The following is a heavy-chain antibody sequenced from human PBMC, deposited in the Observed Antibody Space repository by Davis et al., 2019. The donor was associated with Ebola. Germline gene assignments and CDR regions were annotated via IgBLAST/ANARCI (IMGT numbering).Heavy chain of an antibody. J-gene: IGHJ3*02. D-gene: IGHD7-27*01. CDR1: GFTFSSYA. CDR3: ARGCRSLGKDAFDI. CDR2: INHSGST. Sequence: ESLKISCAASGFTFSSYAMSWVRQAPGKGLEWIGEINHSGSTNYNPSLKSRVTISVDTSKNQFSLKLSSVTAADTAVYYCARGCRSLGKDAFDIWGQGTMVTVSS. V-gene: IGHV4-34*01.